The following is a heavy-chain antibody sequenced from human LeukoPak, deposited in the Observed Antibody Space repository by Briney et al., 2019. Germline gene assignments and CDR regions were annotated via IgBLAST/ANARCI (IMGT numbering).Heavy chain of an antibody. CDR3: ARDPNGDYVGAFEF. D-gene: IGHD4-17*01. V-gene: IGHV3-23*01. CDR2: INGNGGGT. J-gene: IGHJ3*01. CDR1: GFTFSNYA. Sequence: GGSLRLSCEASGFTFSNYALIWVRRAPGKGLEWVSAINGNGGGTYYADAVKGRFTISRGNSKNTLYLQMNSLRAEDTAVYYCARDPNGDYVGAFEFWGQGTMVTVSS.